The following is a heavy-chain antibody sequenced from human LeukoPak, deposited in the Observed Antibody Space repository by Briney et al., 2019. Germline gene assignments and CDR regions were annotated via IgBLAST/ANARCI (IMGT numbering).Heavy chain of an antibody. CDR2: ISVRSNYI. J-gene: IGHJ4*02. D-gene: IGHD1/OR15-1a*01. CDR1: GYTFSSYS. V-gene: IGHV3-21*01. Sequence: PGGSLRLSCAASGYTFSSYSINWVRHAPGKGLEWVSSISVRSNYIYYADSVRGRFRISRDDARDSLYLQMNSLRAADTAVYYCVRLRRNIWGQGTLVTVSS. CDR3: VRLRRNI.